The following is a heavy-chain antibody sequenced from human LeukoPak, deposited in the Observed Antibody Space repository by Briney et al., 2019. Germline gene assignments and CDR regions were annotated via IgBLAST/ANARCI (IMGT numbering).Heavy chain of an antibody. CDR3: ARDVAVTTDRTYYYGMDV. Sequence: GSLRLSCAASGFTFSSYEMNWVRQAPGKGLEWVSYISSSGSTIYYADSVKGRFTNSRDNAKNSLYLQMNSLRAEDTAAYYCARDVAVTTDRTYYYGMDVWGQGTTVTVSS. D-gene: IGHD4-17*01. J-gene: IGHJ6*02. CDR1: GFTFSSYE. CDR2: ISSSGSTI. V-gene: IGHV3-48*03.